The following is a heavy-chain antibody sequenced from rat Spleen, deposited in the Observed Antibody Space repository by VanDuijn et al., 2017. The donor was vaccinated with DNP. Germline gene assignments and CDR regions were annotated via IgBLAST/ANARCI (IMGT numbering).Heavy chain of an antibody. J-gene: IGHJ3*01. D-gene: IGHD1-1*01. CDR2: ISSSGETT. CDR3: ATGKYYSGIFTY. Sequence: EVQLVESGGDLVQPGKSLKLSCEVSGFTINNYWMAWIRQVPGKGLEWVASISSSGETTYYPDSVKGRFTTSRDNAKNILYLQMNSLRSEDTATYYWATGKYYSGIFTYWCQGTLVIVSS. V-gene: IGHV5-31*01. CDR1: GFTINNYW.